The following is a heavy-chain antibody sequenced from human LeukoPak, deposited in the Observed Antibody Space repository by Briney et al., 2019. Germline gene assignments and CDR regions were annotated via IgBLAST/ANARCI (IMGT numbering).Heavy chain of an antibody. CDR3: ANSGNTMVRGVIQGPADY. J-gene: IGHJ4*02. Sequence: GGSLRLSCAASGFTLSSYAMHWVRQAPGKGLEWVAVISYDGSNKYYADSVKGRFTISRDNSKNTLYLQMNSLRAEDTAVYYCANSGNTMVRGVIQGPADYWGQGTLVTVSS. D-gene: IGHD3-10*01. V-gene: IGHV3-30*04. CDR2: ISYDGSNK. CDR1: GFTLSSYA.